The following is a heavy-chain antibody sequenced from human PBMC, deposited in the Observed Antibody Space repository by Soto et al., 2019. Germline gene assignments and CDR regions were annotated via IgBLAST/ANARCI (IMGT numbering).Heavy chain of an antibody. V-gene: IGHV3-48*01. CDR3: ARYYDSSGPDL. J-gene: IGHJ2*01. CDR1: GFTFSTYN. Sequence: HPGGSLKLSCAASGFTFSTYNMVWVRQAPGKGLEWLSYITTTSTPIYYADSVKGRFTISRDNAKNSLFLQMNSLRAEDTAVYYSARYYDSSGPDLWGRGTRVT. D-gene: IGHD3-22*01. CDR2: ITTTSTPI.